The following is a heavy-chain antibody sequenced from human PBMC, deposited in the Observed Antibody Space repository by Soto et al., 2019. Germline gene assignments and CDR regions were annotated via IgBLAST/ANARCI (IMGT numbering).Heavy chain of an antibody. D-gene: IGHD1-26*01. Sequence: QVQLVQSGAEVKKPGTSVKVSCEVSGGTFSNYAITWVRQAPGQGLEWLGGAIPVYGSTNYAQKFQGRVTITAVESATTTCMELSSLRSDDTAVYYCARRGVANSRDAFDIWGQGTLVTVS. CDR1: GGTFSNYA. CDR3: ARRGVANSRDAFDI. V-gene: IGHV1-69*01. CDR2: AIPVYGST. J-gene: IGHJ3*02.